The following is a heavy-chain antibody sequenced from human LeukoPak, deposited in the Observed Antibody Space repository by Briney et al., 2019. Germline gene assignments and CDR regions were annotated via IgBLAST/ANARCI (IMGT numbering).Heavy chain of an antibody. J-gene: IGHJ4*02. D-gene: IGHD1-1*01. Sequence: SGTLSLTCAVSGGFISSSNWWSWVRQPPGKGLEWIGEIYHSGNINYNPSLKSRVTMSVDKSKNQFSLKLSSVTAADTAVYYCVRQLGYYFDYWGQGTLVTVSS. CDR1: GGFISSSNW. CDR3: VRQLGYYFDY. V-gene: IGHV4-4*02. CDR2: IYHSGNI.